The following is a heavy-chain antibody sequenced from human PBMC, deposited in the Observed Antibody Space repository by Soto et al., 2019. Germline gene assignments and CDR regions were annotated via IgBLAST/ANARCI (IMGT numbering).Heavy chain of an antibody. J-gene: IGHJ4*02. V-gene: IGHV3-30*18. CDR3: AKDGKYGDYED. CDR1: GFTFSSYG. CDR2: ISYDGSNK. D-gene: IGHD4-17*01. Sequence: QEQLVESGGGVVQPGRSLRLSCAASGFTFSSYGMHWVRQAPGKGLEWVAVISYDGSNKYYADSVKGRFTISRDNSKNTLYLQMNSLRAEDTAVYYCAKDGKYGDYEDWGQGTLVTVSS.